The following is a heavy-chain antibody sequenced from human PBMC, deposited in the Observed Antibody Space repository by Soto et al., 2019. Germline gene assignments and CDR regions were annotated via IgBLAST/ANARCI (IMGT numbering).Heavy chain of an antibody. V-gene: IGHV1-18*01. Sequence: ASVKVSCKASGYTFTSYDISWVRQAPGQGLEWMGWISAYNGNTNYAQKLQGRVTMTTDTSTSTAYMELRSLRSDDTAVYYCAREGVVPAAMRVDYYYYYMDVWGKGTTVTVSS. D-gene: IGHD2-2*01. CDR2: ISAYNGNT. CDR1: GYTFTSYD. CDR3: AREGVVPAAMRVDYYYYYMDV. J-gene: IGHJ6*03.